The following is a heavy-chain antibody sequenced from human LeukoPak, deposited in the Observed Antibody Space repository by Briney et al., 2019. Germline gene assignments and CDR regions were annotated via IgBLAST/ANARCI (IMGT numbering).Heavy chain of an antibody. D-gene: IGHD1-26*01. Sequence: GSLRLSCAASGFTFSSYAMHWVRQAPGKGLEWVGSIYYSGSTNYNPSLKSRVTISVDTSKNQFSLKLSSVTAADTAVYYCARHDSGSYYYWGQGTLVTVSS. CDR1: GFTFSSYA. CDR2: IYYSGST. CDR3: ARHDSGSYYY. J-gene: IGHJ4*02. V-gene: IGHV4-59*08.